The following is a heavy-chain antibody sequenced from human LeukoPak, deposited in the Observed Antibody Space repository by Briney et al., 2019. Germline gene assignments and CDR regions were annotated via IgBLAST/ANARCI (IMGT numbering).Heavy chain of an antibody. V-gene: IGHV1-58*02. Sequence: GTSVKVSCKASGFTFTSSAMQWVRQARGQRLEWIGWIVVGSGNTNYAQKFQERVTITRDMSTSTAYMELNSLRSEDTAVYYCAAVGVSRQLVYHFDYWGQGTLVTVSS. J-gene: IGHJ4*02. D-gene: IGHD2-2*02. CDR1: GFTFTSSA. CDR3: AAVGVSRQLVYHFDY. CDR2: IVVGSGNT.